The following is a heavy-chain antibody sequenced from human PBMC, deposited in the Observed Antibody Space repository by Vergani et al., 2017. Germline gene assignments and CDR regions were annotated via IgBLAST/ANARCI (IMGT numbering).Heavy chain of an antibody. CDR2: INHSGST. CDR1: GGSFSGYY. J-gene: IGHJ6*02. D-gene: IGHD3-10*01. V-gene: IGHV4-34*01. CDR3: VRVPLIRRGSGNYGINNYHGMDV. Sequence: QVQLQQWGAGLLKPSETLSLTCAVYGGSFSGYYWSWIRQPPGKGLEWIGEINHSGSTNYNPSLKSRVTISVDTSKNQFSLKLSSVTAADTAVYYCVRVPLIRRGSGNYGINNYHGMDVWGQGTTVIVSS.